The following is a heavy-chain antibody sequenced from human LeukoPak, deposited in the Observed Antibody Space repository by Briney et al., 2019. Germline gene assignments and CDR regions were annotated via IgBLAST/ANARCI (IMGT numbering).Heavy chain of an antibody. CDR3: ARETYGSGPNLDY. CDR2: INTNTGNP. CDR1: GYTFTGYY. D-gene: IGHD3-10*01. J-gene: IGHJ4*02. V-gene: IGHV7-4-1*02. Sequence: ASVKVSCKASGYTFTGYYMHWVRQAPGQGLEWMGWINTNTGNPTYAQGFTGRFVFSLDTSVSTAYLQISSLKAEDTAVYYCARETYGSGPNLDYWGQGTLVTVSS.